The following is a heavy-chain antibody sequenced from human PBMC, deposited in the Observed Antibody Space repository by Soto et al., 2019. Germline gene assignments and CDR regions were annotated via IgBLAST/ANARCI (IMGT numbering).Heavy chain of an antibody. D-gene: IGHD1-26*01. CDR2: IYYSGST. J-gene: IGHJ3*02. CDR3: AREDGGSYGAFNI. CDR1: GDSISRGDYY. Sequence: SETLSLTCTVSGDSISRGDYYWSWIRQHPGKGLEWIGYIYYSGSTYHNPSLKSRVTMSVDTSKNQFSLKLSSMTAADTAVYYCAREDGGSYGAFNIWGQGTMVTVSS. V-gene: IGHV4-31*03.